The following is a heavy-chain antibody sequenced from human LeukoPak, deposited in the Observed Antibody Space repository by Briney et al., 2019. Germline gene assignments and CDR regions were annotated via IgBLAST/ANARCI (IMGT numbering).Heavy chain of an antibody. Sequence: GGSLRLSCAASGFTFSSYWMHWVRQAPGKGLVWVSRINSGGSSTSYADSVKGRFTISRDNAKNTLYLQMNSLRAEDTAVYYCARVWGGWGATAGGVPAAKSERPLYFGGQGTLVTVSS. CDR2: INSGGSST. V-gene: IGHV3-74*01. D-gene: IGHD2-2*01. CDR3: ARVWGGWGATAGGVPAAKSERPLYF. CDR1: GFTFSSYW. J-gene: IGHJ4*02.